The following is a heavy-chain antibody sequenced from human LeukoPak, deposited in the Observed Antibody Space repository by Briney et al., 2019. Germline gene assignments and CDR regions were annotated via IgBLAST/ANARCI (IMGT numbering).Heavy chain of an antibody. CDR3: ARVSCSGGACHDY. V-gene: IGHV3-11*05. CDR1: GFTFSDHY. D-gene: IGHD2-15*01. Sequence: AGGSLRLSCAASGFTFSDHYMSWIRQAPGKGLEWVSYISSSTTYTNYADSVKGRFTISRDNAKNSLYLQMNSLGAEDTAMYYCARVSCSGGACHDYWGQGTLVAVSS. CDR2: ISSSTTYT. J-gene: IGHJ4*02.